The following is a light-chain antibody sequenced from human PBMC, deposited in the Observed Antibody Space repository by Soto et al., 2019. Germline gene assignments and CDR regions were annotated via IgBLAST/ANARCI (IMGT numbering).Light chain of an antibody. CDR1: QSVSSN. CDR3: QQRSNWPPIT. Sequence: ILMTQSPATLSVSPGERATLSCRASQSVSSNLAWYQQKPGQAPRLLIHGASTRATGIPARFSGSGSGTDFTLTISSLEPEDFAVYYCQQRSNWPPITFGQGTRLEIK. V-gene: IGKV3-15*01. J-gene: IGKJ5*01. CDR2: GAS.